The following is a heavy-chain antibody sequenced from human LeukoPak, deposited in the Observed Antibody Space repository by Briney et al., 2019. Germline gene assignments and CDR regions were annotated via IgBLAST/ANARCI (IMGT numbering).Heavy chain of an antibody. CDR2: ISSSSSYI. V-gene: IGHV3-21*01. D-gene: IGHD2-8*01. J-gene: IGHJ6*02. CDR3: ARDLKRGVRYYGMDV. Sequence: GGSLRLSCAASGFTFSSYSMNWVRQAPGKGLEWVSSISSSSSYIYYADSVEGRFTISRDNAKNSPYLQMNSLRAEDTAVYYCARDLKRGVRYYGMDVWGQGTTVTVSS. CDR1: GFTFSSYS.